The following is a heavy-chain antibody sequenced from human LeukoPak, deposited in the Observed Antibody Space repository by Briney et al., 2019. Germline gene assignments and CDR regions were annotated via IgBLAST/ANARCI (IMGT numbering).Heavy chain of an antibody. CDR3: ARGFGSGSLLPFDY. Sequence: GGSLRLSCAASGFTFITYGMHWVRQAPGKGLEWVAVISYDGSNKYYADSVKGRFTISRDNAKDTLYLQMNSLRAEDTAVYYCARGFGSGSLLPFDYWGQGTLVTVSS. D-gene: IGHD3-10*01. CDR2: ISYDGSNK. J-gene: IGHJ4*02. CDR1: GFTFITYG. V-gene: IGHV3-30*03.